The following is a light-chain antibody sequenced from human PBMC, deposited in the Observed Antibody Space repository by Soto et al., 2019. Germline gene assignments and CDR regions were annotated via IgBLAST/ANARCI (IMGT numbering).Light chain of an antibody. J-gene: IGLJ3*02. Sequence: QSVLTQSPSASASLGASVKLTCTLSSGHSTYAIAWHQQQPEKGPRYLMKLNSDGSHRKGDGIPDRFSGSSSGAERYLTISSLQSEEEADYYCQTWGTGPWVFGGGTKLTVL. CDR2: LNSDGSH. V-gene: IGLV4-69*01. CDR3: QTWGTGPWV. CDR1: SGHSTYA.